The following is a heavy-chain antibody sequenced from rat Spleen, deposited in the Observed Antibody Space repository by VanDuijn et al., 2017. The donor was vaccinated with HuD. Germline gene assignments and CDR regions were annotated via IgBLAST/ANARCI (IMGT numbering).Heavy chain of an antibody. Sequence: EVQLVESGGGLVQPGRSLKLSCAASGLTFSDYGMAWVRQAPTKGLEWVATISYGDSSGNSSTYYRDSVKGRFTISRDNAKSTLSLQMDSLRSEDTATYYCARRHYGYTDYFDYWGQGVMVTVSS. CDR3: ARRHYGYTDYFDY. V-gene: IGHV5-29*01. CDR1: GLTFSDYG. D-gene: IGHD1-4*01. J-gene: IGHJ2*01. CDR2: ISYGDSSGNSST.